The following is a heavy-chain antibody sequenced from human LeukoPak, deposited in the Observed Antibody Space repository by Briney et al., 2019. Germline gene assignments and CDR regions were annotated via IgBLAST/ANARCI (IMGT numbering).Heavy chain of an antibody. V-gene: IGHV4-34*01. Sequence: SETLSLTCAVYGGSFSGYYWSWIRQPPGKGLEWIGEINHSGSTNYNPSLKSRVTISVDTSKNQFPLKLSSVTAADTAVYYCARLLGTRELNFDYWGQGTLVTVSS. J-gene: IGHJ4*02. CDR2: INHSGST. D-gene: IGHD3-10*01. CDR1: GGSFSGYY. CDR3: ARLLGTRELNFDY.